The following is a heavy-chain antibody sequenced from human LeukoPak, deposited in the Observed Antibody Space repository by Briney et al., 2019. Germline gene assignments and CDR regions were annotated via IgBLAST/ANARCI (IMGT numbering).Heavy chain of an antibody. CDR1: GGSISSYY. V-gene: IGHV4-59*08. Sequence: PSETLSLTCTVSGGSISSYYWSWIRQPPGKGLEWIGYIYYSGSTNYNPSLKSRVTLSVDTSKNQFSLKLSSVTAADTAVYYCARGTRWSRFDYWGQGTLVTVSS. CDR3: ARGTRWSRFDY. J-gene: IGHJ4*02. CDR2: IYYSGST. D-gene: IGHD4-23*01.